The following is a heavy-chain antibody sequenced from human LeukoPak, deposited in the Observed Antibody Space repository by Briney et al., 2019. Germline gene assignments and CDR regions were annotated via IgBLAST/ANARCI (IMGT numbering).Heavy chain of an antibody. CDR3: AREVRSYYLYYYYYYYMDV. D-gene: IGHD1-26*01. CDR2: IYYSGST. CDR1: GGSISSYY. Sequence: SETLSLTCTVSGGSISSYYWSWIRQPPGKGLEWIGYIYYSGSTNYNPSLKSRVTISVDTSKNQFSLKLSSVTAADTAVYYCAREVRSYYLYYYYYYYMDVWGKGTTVTVSS. V-gene: IGHV4-59*12. J-gene: IGHJ6*03.